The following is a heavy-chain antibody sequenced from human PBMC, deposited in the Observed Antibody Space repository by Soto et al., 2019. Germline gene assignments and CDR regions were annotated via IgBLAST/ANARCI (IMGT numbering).Heavy chain of an antibody. CDR1: GFTFSSYA. V-gene: IGHV3-23*01. J-gene: IGHJ4*01. D-gene: IGHD6-13*01. CDR3: PNGPSSWYHFDY. CDR2: ISGSGGGT. Sequence: EVQLLESGGGLVQPGGSLRLSCAASGFTFSSYAMSWVRQAPGKGLEWVSTISGSGGGTYYADSVKGRFNISRDNSKNTLYQQRNSLRADDTAVYYCPNGPSSWYHFDYWGQGTLVTVSS.